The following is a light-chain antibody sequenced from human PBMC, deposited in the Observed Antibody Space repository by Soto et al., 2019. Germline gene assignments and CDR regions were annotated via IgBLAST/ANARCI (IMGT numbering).Light chain of an antibody. CDR1: QDITSY. CDR3: QHCDYLPI. V-gene: IGKV1-33*01. J-gene: IGKJ3*01. CDR2: DES. Sequence: DIQMTQSPSSLSASVGDRVTITCKESQDITSYLNWYQHKPGKAPKLLIYDESILEEGVPPRFSGRGSEIDFTNTFSSLRSEDVATYYCQHCDYLPIFGPGTPMHFK.